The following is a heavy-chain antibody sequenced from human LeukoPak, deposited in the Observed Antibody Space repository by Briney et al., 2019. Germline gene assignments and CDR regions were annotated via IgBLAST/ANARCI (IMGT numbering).Heavy chain of an antibody. D-gene: IGHD2-15*01. CDR3: ARDRPAKIRSAYYYMDV. CDR2: IYYSGST. V-gene: IGHV4-59*01. Sequence: SETLSLTCTVSGGSISSYYWSWIRQPPGKGLEWIGYIYYSGSTNYNPSLKSRVTISVDTSKNQFSLKLSSVTAADTAVYYCARDRPAKIRSAYYYMDVWGKGTTVTVSS. J-gene: IGHJ6*03. CDR1: GGSISSYY.